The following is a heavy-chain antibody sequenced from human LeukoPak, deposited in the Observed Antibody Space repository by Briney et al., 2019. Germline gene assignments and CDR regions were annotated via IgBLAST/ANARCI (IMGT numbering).Heavy chain of an antibody. V-gene: IGHV3-11*01. CDR1: GFTFSDYY. CDR3: ARPRSGSYFDYYYYMDV. Sequence: PGGSLTLSCAASGFTFSDYYMSWIRQAPGKGLEWVSYITSSGSTIYYADSVKGRFTISRDNAKNSLYLQMNSLRAEDTAVYYCARPRSGSYFDYYYYMDVWGKGTTVTVSS. J-gene: IGHJ6*03. CDR2: ITSSGSTI. D-gene: IGHD1-26*01.